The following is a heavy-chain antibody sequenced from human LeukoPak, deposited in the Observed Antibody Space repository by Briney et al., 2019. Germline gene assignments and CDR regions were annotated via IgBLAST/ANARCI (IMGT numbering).Heavy chain of an antibody. CDR1: GGSISSSNW. CDR3: ARTPLIAVAGTYYYYYMDV. Sequence: PSETLSLTCAVSGGSISSSNWWSWVRQPPGKGLEWIGEIYHSGSTNYNPSLKSRVTISVDKSKNQFSLKLSSVTAADTAVYYCARTPLIAVAGTYYYYYMDVWGKGTTVTVSS. CDR2: IYHSGST. V-gene: IGHV4-4*02. J-gene: IGHJ6*03. D-gene: IGHD6-19*01.